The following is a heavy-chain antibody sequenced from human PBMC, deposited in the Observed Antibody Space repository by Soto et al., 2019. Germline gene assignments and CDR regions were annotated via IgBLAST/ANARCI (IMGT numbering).Heavy chain of an antibody. J-gene: IGHJ5*02. Sequence: SETLSLTCTVSGGSISSYYWSWIRQPPGKGLEWIGYIYYSGSTNYNPSLKSRVTISVDTSKNQFSLKLSSVTAADTAVYYCAREVDSSSWANWFDPWGQETLVTVSS. CDR3: AREVDSSSWANWFDP. D-gene: IGHD6-13*01. V-gene: IGHV4-59*01. CDR2: IYYSGST. CDR1: GGSISSYY.